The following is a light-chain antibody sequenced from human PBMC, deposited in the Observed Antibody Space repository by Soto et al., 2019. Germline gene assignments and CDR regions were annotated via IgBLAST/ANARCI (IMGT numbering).Light chain of an antibody. CDR1: QSGLYSSNNKNS. CDR3: QQYYPTRWT. V-gene: IGKV4-1*01. Sequence: DIVMTQSPDSLAVSLGERATINCKSSQSGLYSSNNKNSVAWYQQKPGQPPQLLIYWASTRESGVPDRFSGSESGTDFTLTISSLQAEDVAVYYCQQYYPTRWTFGHGTKVEIK. J-gene: IGKJ1*01. CDR2: WAS.